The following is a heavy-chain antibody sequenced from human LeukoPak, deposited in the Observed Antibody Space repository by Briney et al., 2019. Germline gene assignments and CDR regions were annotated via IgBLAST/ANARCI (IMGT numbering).Heavy chain of an antibody. CDR3: ARGLGSGSRLIP. J-gene: IGHJ5*02. V-gene: IGHV4-34*01. CDR2: INHSGST. D-gene: IGHD1-26*01. Sequence: SETLSLTCAVYGGSFSGYYWSWIRQPPGKGLEWIGEINHSGSTNYNPSLKSRVTISVDTSKNQFSLRLSSVTAADTAVYYCARGLGSGSRLIPWGQGTLVTVSS. CDR1: GGSFSGYY.